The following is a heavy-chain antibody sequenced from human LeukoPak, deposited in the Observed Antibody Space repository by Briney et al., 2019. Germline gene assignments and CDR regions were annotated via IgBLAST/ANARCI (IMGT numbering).Heavy chain of an antibody. CDR2: ISGSGGST. J-gene: IGHJ3*02. V-gene: IGHV3-23*01. Sequence: GGTLRLSCAASGFTFSSYGMSWVRQAPGKGLEWVSAISGSGGSTYYADSVKGRFTISRDNSKNTLYPQMNSLRAEDTAVYYCAKDEDRYYGSGSYSAFDIWGQGTMVTVSS. D-gene: IGHD3-10*01. CDR1: GFTFSSYG. CDR3: AKDEDRYYGSGSYSAFDI.